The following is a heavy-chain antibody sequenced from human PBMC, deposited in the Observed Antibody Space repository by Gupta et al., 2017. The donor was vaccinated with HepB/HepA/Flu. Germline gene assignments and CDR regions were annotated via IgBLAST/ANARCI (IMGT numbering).Heavy chain of an antibody. CDR1: GGSISSGGYY. D-gene: IGHD4-23*01. CDR2: IYYSGST. V-gene: IGHV4-31*03. Sequence: QVQLQESGPGLVKPSQTLSLTCTVSGGSISSGGYYWSWIRQHPGKGLEWIGYIYYSGSTYYNPSLKSRVTISVDTSKNQFSLKLSSVTAADTAVYYCSRGNDYGGKRKYYFDYWGQGTLVTVSS. CDR3: SRGNDYGGKRKYYFDY. J-gene: IGHJ4*02.